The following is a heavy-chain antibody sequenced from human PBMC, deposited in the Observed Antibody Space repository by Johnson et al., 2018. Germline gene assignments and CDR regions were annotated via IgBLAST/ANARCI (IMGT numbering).Heavy chain of an antibody. V-gene: IGHV3-9*01. CDR1: GFTFDDYA. Sequence: VQLVQSGGGLVQPGRSLRLSCAASGFTFDDYAMHWVRQAPGKGLAWVSGIRWNSGSIGYADSVKGRFTISRDNAKNSRYLQMNSLRVEDTAVYYCARKIQSYYYYMDVWGKGTTVTVSS. CDR2: IRWNSGSI. CDR3: ARKIQSYYYYMDV. J-gene: IGHJ6*03.